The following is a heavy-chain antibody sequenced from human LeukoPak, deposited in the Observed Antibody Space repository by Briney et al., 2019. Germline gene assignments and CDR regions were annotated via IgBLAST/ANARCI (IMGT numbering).Heavy chain of an antibody. Sequence: SETLSLTCTVSGGSINSYYWSWIRQPPGKGLEWIGYISYTGGEINYNPSLKSRLTISVDTSKNQFSLMLTSLTAADTAVYYCARQPGGTAAFDIWAQGTMVTVSS. D-gene: IGHD1-14*01. CDR3: ARQPGGTAAFDI. CDR2: ISYTGGEI. V-gene: IGHV4-59*08. CDR1: GGSINSYY. J-gene: IGHJ3*02.